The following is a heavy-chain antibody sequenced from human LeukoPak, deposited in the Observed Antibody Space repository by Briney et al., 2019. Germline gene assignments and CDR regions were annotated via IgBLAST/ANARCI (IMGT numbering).Heavy chain of an antibody. Sequence: GASVKVSCKASGYTFTGYYMHWVRQAPGQGLEWMGWINPNSGGTNYAQKFQGRVTMTRDTSISTAYMELSRLRSDDAAVYYCARDHIVVVPAATNYYYYYGMDVWGQGTTVTVSS. V-gene: IGHV1-2*02. CDR2: INPNSGGT. CDR1: GYTFTGYY. J-gene: IGHJ6*02. D-gene: IGHD2-2*01. CDR3: ARDHIVVVPAATNYYYYYGMDV.